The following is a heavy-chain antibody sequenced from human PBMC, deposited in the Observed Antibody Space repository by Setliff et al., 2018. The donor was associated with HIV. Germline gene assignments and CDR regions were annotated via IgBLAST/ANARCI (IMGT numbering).Heavy chain of an antibody. J-gene: IGHJ3*02. CDR3: ARSLVPSGYYYGRHAFDI. CDR2: IYYSGDT. Sequence: PSETLSLTCSVSGASIRGHYWSWIRQSPGKGLEWIGNIYYSGDTNYNPSFKSRVTISVDTSKNQFSLRVNSVTAADTAVYYCARSLVPSGYYYGRHAFDIWGQGTKVTVSS. V-gene: IGHV4-59*08. CDR1: GASIRGHY. D-gene: IGHD3-22*01.